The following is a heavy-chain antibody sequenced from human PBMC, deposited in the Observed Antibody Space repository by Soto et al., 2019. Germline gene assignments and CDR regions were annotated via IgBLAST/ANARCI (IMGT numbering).Heavy chain of an antibody. J-gene: IGHJ4*02. CDR2: IIPIFGTA. CDR1: GGTFSSYA. V-gene: IGHV1-69*13. Sequence: SVKVSCKASGGTFSSYAISWVRQAPGQGLEWMGGIIPIFGTANYAQKFQGRVTITADESTSTAYMELSSLRSEDTAVYYCARTYPHNYESSGWGLKYFDSWGQGTLVTVSS. D-gene: IGHD3-22*01. CDR3: ARTYPHNYESSGWGLKYFDS.